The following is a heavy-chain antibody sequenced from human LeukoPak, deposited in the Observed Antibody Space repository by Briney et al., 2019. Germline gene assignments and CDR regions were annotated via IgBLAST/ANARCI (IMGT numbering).Heavy chain of an antibody. V-gene: IGHV1-2*04. CDR1: GYTFNGYY. D-gene: IGHD1-1*01. CDR2: INPNSGGT. J-gene: IGHJ6*02. CDR3: ARGFRYNWNDADYYYGMDV. Sequence: ASVKVSCKASGYTFNGYYMHWVRQAPGQGLEWMGWINPNSGGTNYAQKFQGWVTMTRDTSISTAYMELSRLRSDDTAVYYCARGFRYNWNDADYYYGMDVWGQGTTVTVSS.